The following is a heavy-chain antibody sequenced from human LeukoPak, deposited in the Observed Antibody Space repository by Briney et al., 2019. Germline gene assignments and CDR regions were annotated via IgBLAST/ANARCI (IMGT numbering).Heavy chain of an antibody. CDR1: GYTFTSYG. CDR3: ARNGAGALVVVPAAMGYGMDV. J-gene: IGHJ6*02. V-gene: IGHV1-18*01. Sequence: ASVKVSCKASGYTFTSYGISWVRQAPGQGLEWMGWISAYNGNTNYAQKLQGRVTVTTDTSTSTAYMELRSLRSDDTAVYYCARNGAGALVVVPAAMGYGMDVWGQGTTVTVSS. D-gene: IGHD2-2*01. CDR2: ISAYNGNT.